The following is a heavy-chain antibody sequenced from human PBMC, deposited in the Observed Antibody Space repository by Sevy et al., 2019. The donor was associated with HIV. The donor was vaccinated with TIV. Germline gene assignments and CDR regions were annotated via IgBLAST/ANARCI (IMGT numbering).Heavy chain of an antibody. Sequence: GGSLRLSCAASGFTFSDYYMSWIRQAPGKGLEWVSYISSSGSTIYYADSVKGRFTISRDNAKNSLYLQMNSLRAEDTAVYYCARSRKTGVVVSMYFYGMDVWGQGTTVTVSS. V-gene: IGHV3-11*01. J-gene: IGHJ6*02. D-gene: IGHD2-15*01. CDR2: ISSSGSTI. CDR1: GFTFSDYY. CDR3: ARSRKTGVVVSMYFYGMDV.